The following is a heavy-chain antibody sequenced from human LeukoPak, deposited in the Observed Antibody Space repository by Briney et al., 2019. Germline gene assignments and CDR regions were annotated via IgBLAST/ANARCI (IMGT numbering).Heavy chain of an antibody. V-gene: IGHV4-59*01. CDR3: ARVGYSSEADY. CDR1: GGSLSSYY. D-gene: IGHD6-19*01. J-gene: IGHJ4*02. Sequence: PSETLSLTCTVSGGSLSSYYWSWIRQPPGKGLEWIGYIHYSETNYNPSLKSRVTISLDMSKNQFSLKLSSVTAVDTAVYYCARVGYSSEADYWGQGTLVTVSS. CDR2: IHYSET.